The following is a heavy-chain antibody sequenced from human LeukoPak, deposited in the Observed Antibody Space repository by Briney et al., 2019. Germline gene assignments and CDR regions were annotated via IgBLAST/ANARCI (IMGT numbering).Heavy chain of an antibody. J-gene: IGHJ4*02. CDR2: ISGSGGST. CDR1: GFTFSSYA. CDR3: AKEGYYYGSGSYSQLPPRLYYFDY. Sequence: GGPLRLSCAASGFTFSSYAMSWVRQAPGKGLEWVSAISGSGGSTYYADSVKGRFTISRDNSKNTLYLQMNSLRAEDTAVYYCAKEGYYYGSGSYSQLPPRLYYFDYWGQGTLVTVSS. V-gene: IGHV3-23*01. D-gene: IGHD3-10*01.